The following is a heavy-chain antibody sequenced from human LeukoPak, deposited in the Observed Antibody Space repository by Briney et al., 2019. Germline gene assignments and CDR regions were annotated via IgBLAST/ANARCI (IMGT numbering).Heavy chain of an antibody. CDR1: GFTFSSYG. CDR2: ISGSGGST. J-gene: IGHJ5*02. D-gene: IGHD6-19*01. Sequence: GGSLRLSCAASGFTFSSYGMSWVRQAPGKGLEWVSAISGSGGSTYYADSVKGRFTISRDNSKNTLYLQMNSLRAEDTAVYYCAKDKTVAGTLNWFDPWGQGTLVTVSS. V-gene: IGHV3-23*01. CDR3: AKDKTVAGTLNWFDP.